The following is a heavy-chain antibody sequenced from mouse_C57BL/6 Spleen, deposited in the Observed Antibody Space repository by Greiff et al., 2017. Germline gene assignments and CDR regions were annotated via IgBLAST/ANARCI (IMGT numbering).Heavy chain of an antibody. D-gene: IGHD3-2*02. CDR1: GYTFTSYW. CDR3: ARGTAQAAWFAY. J-gene: IGHJ3*01. V-gene: IGHV1-69*01. Sequence: VQLQESGAELVMPGASVKLSCKASGYTFTSYWMHWVKQRPGQGLEWIGEIDPSDSYTNYNQKFKGKSTLTVDKSSSTAYMQLSSLTSEDSAVYYCARGTAQAAWFAYWGQGTLVTVSA. CDR2: IDPSDSYT.